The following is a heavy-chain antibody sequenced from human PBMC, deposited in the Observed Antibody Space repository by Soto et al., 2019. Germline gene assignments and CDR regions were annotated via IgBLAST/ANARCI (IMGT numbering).Heavy chain of an antibody. CDR1: GFTFSSYS. J-gene: IGHJ4*02. V-gene: IGHV3-48*01. Sequence: PGGSLRLSCAASGFTFSSYSMNWVRQAPGKGLEWVSYISSSSSTIYYADSVKGRFTISRDNAKNSLYLQMNSLRAEDTAVYHCARDLTPTFSGPSLFDYWGQGTLVTVSS. D-gene: IGHD3-16*01. CDR2: ISSSSSTI. CDR3: ARDLTPTFSGPSLFDY.